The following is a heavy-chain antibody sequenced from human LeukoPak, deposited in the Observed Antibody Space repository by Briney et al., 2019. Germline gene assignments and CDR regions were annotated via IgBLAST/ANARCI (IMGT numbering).Heavy chain of an antibody. CDR1: ACSFSSYA. D-gene: IGHD3-10*01. CDR2: IIPNFGTA. V-gene: IGHV1-69*06. Sequence: SVTLSCKCSACSFSSYAISWMRQPHAQGKEWMGGIIPNFGTANNAQKFQGRVTITADKSTSTAYMELSSLRSEDTAVYYCARARTAQRITTYWDAFDIWGQGTMVTVSS. CDR3: ARARTAQRITTYWDAFDI. J-gene: IGHJ3*02.